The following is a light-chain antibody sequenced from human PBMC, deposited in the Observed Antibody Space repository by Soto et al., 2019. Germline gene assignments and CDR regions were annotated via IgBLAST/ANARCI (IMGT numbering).Light chain of an antibody. CDR1: SSNIGAGYD. Sequence: QPVLTQPPSVSGAPGQRVTISCTGSSSNIGAGYDVHWYQQLPGTAPKLLIYGNSNRPSGVPDRFSGSKSGPSASLAITGLQAEEEADYYCQSYDSSLSGVVFGGGTKLTVL. CDR3: QSYDSSLSGVV. CDR2: GNS. V-gene: IGLV1-40*01. J-gene: IGLJ2*01.